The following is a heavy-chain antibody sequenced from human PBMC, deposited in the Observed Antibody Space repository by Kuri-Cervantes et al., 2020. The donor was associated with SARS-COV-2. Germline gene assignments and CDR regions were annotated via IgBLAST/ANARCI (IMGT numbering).Heavy chain of an antibody. CDR1: EYSFTSYW. D-gene: IGHD3-3*01. Sequence: GESLKTSSTSSEYSFTSYWNSWVRQMPEKVLEWMGRIDPSDSYTNYSPSFQSHGTISDNKSISTAYLQWSSLKASDTAMYYCASTGAFWSGYYDYWGQGTLVTVSS. V-gene: IGHV5-10-1*01. CDR2: IDPSDSYT. J-gene: IGHJ4*02. CDR3: ASTGAFWSGYYDY.